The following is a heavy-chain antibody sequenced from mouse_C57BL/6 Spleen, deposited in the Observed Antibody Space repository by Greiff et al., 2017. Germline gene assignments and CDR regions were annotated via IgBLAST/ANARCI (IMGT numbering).Heavy chain of an antibody. Sequence: EVKLVESGGGLVKPGGSLKLSCAASGFTFSSYAMSWVRQTPEKRLEWVATISDGGSYTYYPDNVKGRFTISRDNAKNNLYLQMSHLKSEDTAMYYCARKQDSPFAYWGHGTLVTVSA. V-gene: IGHV5-4*03. CDR3: ARKQDSPFAY. CDR1: GFTFSSYA. J-gene: IGHJ3*01. CDR2: ISDGGSYT.